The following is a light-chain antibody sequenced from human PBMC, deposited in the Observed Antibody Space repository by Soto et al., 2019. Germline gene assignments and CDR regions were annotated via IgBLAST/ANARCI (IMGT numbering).Light chain of an antibody. J-gene: IGLJ1*01. CDR1: SSDVGGYNY. Sequence: QSALTQPASVSGSPGQSITISCTGTSSDVGGYNYVSWYQQHPGKAPKLMIYEVSNRPSGVSNRFSGSKSGNTAPLTISGLQAEDEADYYCSSYTSSSTPYVFGTGTQLTVL. CDR3: SSYTSSSTPYV. V-gene: IGLV2-14*01. CDR2: EVS.